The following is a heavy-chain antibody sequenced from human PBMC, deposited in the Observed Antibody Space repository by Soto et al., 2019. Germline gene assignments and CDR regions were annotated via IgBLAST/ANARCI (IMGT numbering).Heavy chain of an antibody. V-gene: IGHV3-48*02. Sequence: PGGSLRLSCVVSGLTFSSYSMNWVRQVPGKGLEWVSYISSSGTIYYTDSVKGRFTISRDNGKNSLYLQMNGLRDADTAVYYCARKGLGMGLFDYWGQGTLVTVSS. CDR2: ISSSGTI. CDR1: GLTFSSYS. D-gene: IGHD7-27*01. CDR3: ARKGLGMGLFDY. J-gene: IGHJ4*02.